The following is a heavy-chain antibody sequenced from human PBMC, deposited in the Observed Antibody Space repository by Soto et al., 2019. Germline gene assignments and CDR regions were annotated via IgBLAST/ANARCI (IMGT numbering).Heavy chain of an antibody. Sequence: PSETLALTCTVSGGCISSYYWSWIRQPPGKGLEWIGYIYYSGSTNYNPSLKSRVTISVDTSKNQFSLKLSSVTAADTAVYYCARLYYDILTGYYQPRVLAWFDPWGQEPWSPSPQ. D-gene: IGHD3-9*01. CDR1: GGCISSYY. CDR3: ARLYYDILTGYYQPRVLAWFDP. V-gene: IGHV4-59*08. CDR2: IYYSGST. J-gene: IGHJ5*02.